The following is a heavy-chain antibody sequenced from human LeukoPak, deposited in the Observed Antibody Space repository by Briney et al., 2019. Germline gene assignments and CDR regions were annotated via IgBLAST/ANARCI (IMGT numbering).Heavy chain of an antibody. V-gene: IGHV4-39*07. CDR2: IFYSGGT. CDR3: ARVRQDNCSSTSCYFGGYYYYYYMDV. D-gene: IGHD2-2*01. J-gene: IGHJ6*03. Sequence: SSETLSLTCTVSGGSINTPNYYWGWIRQTPGKGLEWIGNIFYSGGTYYSPSLTSRVTISLDTSRNQFSLKLNSVTAADTALYYCARVRQDNCSSTSCYFGGYYYYYYMDVWGKGTTVTISS. CDR1: GGSINTPNYY.